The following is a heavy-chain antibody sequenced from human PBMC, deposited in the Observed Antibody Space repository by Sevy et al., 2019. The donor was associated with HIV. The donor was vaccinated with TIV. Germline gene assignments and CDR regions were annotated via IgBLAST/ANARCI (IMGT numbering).Heavy chain of an antibody. D-gene: IGHD6-6*01. Sequence: GGPLRLSCAASGFTFSNYDMNWVRQTPGKGLEWVSTISGTGLSTYYADSVKGRFTISRDNSKNTLYLQMNTLRAEDTAFYFCAKDLVSMASRQGYFDYWGQGPLVTVSS. J-gene: IGHJ4*02. CDR3: AKDLVSMASRQGYFDY. CDR2: ISGTGLST. CDR1: GFTFSNYD. V-gene: IGHV3-23*01.